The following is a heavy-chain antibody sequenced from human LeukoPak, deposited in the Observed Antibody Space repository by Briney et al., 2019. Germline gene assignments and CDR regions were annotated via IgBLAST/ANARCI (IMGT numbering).Heavy chain of an antibody. CDR2: IYIDGTT. V-gene: IGHV3-66*02. J-gene: IGHJ4*02. CDR3: ARDPADRIAALI. CDR1: GLTVSSNY. D-gene: IGHD6-6*01. Sequence: GGSRRLSCTASGLTVSSNYMSWVRQAPGKGLEWVSVIYIDGTTYYGDSVKGRFTISRDNSKNTLYLQMNSLRAEDTAVYYCARDPADRIAALIWGQGTLVTVSS.